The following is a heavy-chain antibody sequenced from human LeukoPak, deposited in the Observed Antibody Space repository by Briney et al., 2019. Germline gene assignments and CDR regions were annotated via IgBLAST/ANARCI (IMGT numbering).Heavy chain of an antibody. Sequence: PSETLSLTCTVSGGSISSYYWSWIRQPAGKGLEWIGRFYISGSTNYNPSLKSRVTMSVDTSKNQFSLRLNSVTAADTAVYYCARACSSSWYTSCWFDPWGQGTLVTVSS. J-gene: IGHJ5*02. CDR2: FYISGST. V-gene: IGHV4-4*07. CDR3: ARACSSSWYTSCWFDP. D-gene: IGHD6-13*01. CDR1: GGSISSYY.